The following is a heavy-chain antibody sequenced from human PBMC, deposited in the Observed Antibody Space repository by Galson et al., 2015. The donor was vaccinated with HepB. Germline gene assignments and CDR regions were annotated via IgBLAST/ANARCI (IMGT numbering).Heavy chain of an antibody. CDR2: TSFDGSSK. CDR1: GFTFNTFG. Sequence: SLRLSCAASGFTFNTFGMHWVRQAPGKGLEWVAVTSFDGSSKFYADSEKGRFTISRDNSKNTLYLQMNSLRVEDTGVYYCAKSPRSGWWSEYFQHWGQGTLVTVSS. CDR3: AKSPRSGWWSEYFQH. V-gene: IGHV3-30*18. J-gene: IGHJ1*01. D-gene: IGHD6-19*01.